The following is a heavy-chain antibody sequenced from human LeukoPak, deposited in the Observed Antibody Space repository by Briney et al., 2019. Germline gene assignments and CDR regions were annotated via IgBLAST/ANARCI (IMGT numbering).Heavy chain of an antibody. J-gene: IGHJ4*02. CDR1: GYSFTSYW. CDR2: IYPGDSDT. CDR3: ARRDEGYCSGGSCYSY. Sequence: GESLKISCKGSGYSFTSYWIAWVRQMPGKGLEWMGIIYPGDSDTRYSPSFQGQVSISADKSNSIAYLQWSNLEASDTAMYYCARRDEGYCSGGSCYSYWGQGTLVTVSS. D-gene: IGHD2-15*01. V-gene: IGHV5-51*01.